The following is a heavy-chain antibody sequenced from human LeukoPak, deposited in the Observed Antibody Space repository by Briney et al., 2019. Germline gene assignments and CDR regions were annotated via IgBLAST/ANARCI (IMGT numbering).Heavy chain of an antibody. CDR2: INPNSGGT. D-gene: IGHD6-13*01. J-gene: IGHJ5*02. Sequence: GASVKVSCKASGYTFTGYYMHWVRQAPGQGLEWMGRINPNSGGTNYAQKFQGRVTMTRDTSISTAYMELSRLRSDDTAVYYCARDATRIAAAGTSPPRRFDPWGQGTLVTVSS. CDR1: GYTFTGYY. CDR3: ARDATRIAAAGTSPPRRFDP. V-gene: IGHV1-2*06.